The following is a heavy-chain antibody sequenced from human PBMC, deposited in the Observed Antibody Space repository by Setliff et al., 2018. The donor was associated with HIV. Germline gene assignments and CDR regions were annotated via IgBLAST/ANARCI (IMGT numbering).Heavy chain of an antibody. Sequence: SETLSLTCTVSGGSIGTNYYWGWIRQPPGKGLEWIGSIYYSGSTYYNPSLKSRVTISVDTSKNQFSLKLSSVTAADTAVYYCARVYYYGSPHMDVWGKGTTVTVSS. CDR1: GGSIGTNYY. CDR3: ARVYYYGSPHMDV. CDR2: IYYSGST. V-gene: IGHV4-39*07. J-gene: IGHJ6*03. D-gene: IGHD3-10*01.